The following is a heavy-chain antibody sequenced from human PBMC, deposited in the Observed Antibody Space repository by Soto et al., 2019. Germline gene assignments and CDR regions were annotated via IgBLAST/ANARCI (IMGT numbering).Heavy chain of an antibody. J-gene: IGHJ4*02. CDR3: ARSPIRGYSYGYFDY. CDR2: IYYSGST. Sequence: QVQLQGSGPGLVKPSQTLSLTCTVSGGSISSGGYYWSWIRQHPGKGLEWIGYIYYSGSTYYNPSLKSRVTISVDTSKNQFSLKLSSVTAADTAVYYCARSPIRGYSYGYFDYWGQGTLVTVSS. D-gene: IGHD5-18*01. CDR1: GGSISSGGYY. V-gene: IGHV4-31*03.